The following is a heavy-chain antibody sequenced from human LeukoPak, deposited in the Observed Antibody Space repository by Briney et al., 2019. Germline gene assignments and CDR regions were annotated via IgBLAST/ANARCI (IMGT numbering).Heavy chain of an antibody. J-gene: IGHJ4*02. CDR3: ATTMLIYDSSQFDY. CDR2: INPNSGGT. D-gene: IGHD3-22*01. Sequence: ASVKVSCKASGYTFTGYYMHWVRQAPGQGLEWMGWINPNSGGTNYAQKFQGRVTMTRDTSISTAYMELSRLRSDDTAVYYCATTMLIYDSSQFDYWGQGTLVTVSS. CDR1: GYTFTGYY. V-gene: IGHV1-2*02.